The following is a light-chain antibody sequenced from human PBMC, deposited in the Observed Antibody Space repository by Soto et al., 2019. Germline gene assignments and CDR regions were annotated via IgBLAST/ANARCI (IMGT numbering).Light chain of an antibody. CDR2: AAY. Sequence: IHLTQSPSSLSASVGDRVTISCRASQGIANFLAWYQQKPGKAPKLPIYAAYTLQSGVPSRFSGSGSRTDFTLTISSLQPEDFATYYCQQLNSFPIPFGPGTKVDIK. CDR1: QGIANF. CDR3: QQLNSFPIP. J-gene: IGKJ3*01. V-gene: IGKV1-9*01.